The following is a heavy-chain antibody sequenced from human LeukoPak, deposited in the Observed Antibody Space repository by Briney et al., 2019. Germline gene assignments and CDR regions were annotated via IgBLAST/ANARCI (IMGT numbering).Heavy chain of an antibody. Sequence: AGGSLRLSCAASGFTFSSYAMTWVRQAPGKGLEWVSAISGSGGSTYYADSVKGRFTISRDNSKNTLYLQMNSLRAEDTALYYCARSNDLYYYYYMDVWGKGTTVTVSS. V-gene: IGHV3-23*01. D-gene: IGHD1-1*01. CDR1: GFTFSSYA. J-gene: IGHJ6*03. CDR2: ISGSGGST. CDR3: ARSNDLYYYYYMDV.